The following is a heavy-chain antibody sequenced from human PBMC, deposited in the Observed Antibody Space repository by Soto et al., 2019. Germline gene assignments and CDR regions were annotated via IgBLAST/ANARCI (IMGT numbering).Heavy chain of an antibody. Sequence: GGCLRLSCVVSGFSVSGSSIFWVRQATGKGLEWVSLMHRGGSTDNADSVKGRFTTSRDKSKNTLYLHMNGLRVEDTAVYYCARVNTTLVDHFDCWGQGTLVTVSS. V-gene: IGHV3-53*01. CDR2: MHRGGST. CDR1: GFSVSGSS. D-gene: IGHD5-18*01. J-gene: IGHJ4*02. CDR3: ARVNTTLVDHFDC.